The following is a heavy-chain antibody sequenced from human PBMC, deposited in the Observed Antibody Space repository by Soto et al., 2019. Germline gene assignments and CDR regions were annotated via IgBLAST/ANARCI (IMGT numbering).Heavy chain of an antibody. Sequence: SETLSLTCTVSGGSISSSSYYWGWIRQPPGKGLEWIGSIYYSGSTYYNPSLKSRVTISVDTSKNQFPLKLSSVTAADTFVYYCARRGSGWYLIWFDPWGQGTLVTVSS. D-gene: IGHD6-19*01. CDR1: GGSISSSSYY. CDR3: ARRGSGWYLIWFDP. V-gene: IGHV4-39*01. J-gene: IGHJ5*02. CDR2: IYYSGST.